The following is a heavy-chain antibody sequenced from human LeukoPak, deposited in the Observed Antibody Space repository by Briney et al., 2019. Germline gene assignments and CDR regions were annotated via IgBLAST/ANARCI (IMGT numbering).Heavy chain of an antibody. Sequence: AASVKVSCKVSGYTLTELSMHWVRQTPGKGLGRVGGFDLEDGETIYPQKFQGRVTMTEDTSTDTAYMELSSLRSEDTAVYYCATAQYYYYYMDVWGKGTTVTVSS. CDR2: FDLEDGET. CDR1: GYTLTELS. CDR3: ATAQYYYYYMDV. V-gene: IGHV1-24*01. J-gene: IGHJ6*03.